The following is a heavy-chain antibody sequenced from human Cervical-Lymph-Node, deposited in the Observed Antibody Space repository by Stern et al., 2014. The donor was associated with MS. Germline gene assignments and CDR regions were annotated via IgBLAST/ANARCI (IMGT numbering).Heavy chain of an antibody. CDR1: GYSFTIFY. V-gene: IGHV5-51*01. CDR2: IYPYNLDT. Sequence: VQLVKSGGEVKKPGESLKISCKLSGYSFTIFYIAWVRQMPGKVLEWMWVIYPYNLDTPYRPSFQGQVTISADKSITTAYLHWSSLRASDTAMYYCARHVQGFDYWGQGTLVTVSS. CDR3: ARHVQGFDY. J-gene: IGHJ4*02.